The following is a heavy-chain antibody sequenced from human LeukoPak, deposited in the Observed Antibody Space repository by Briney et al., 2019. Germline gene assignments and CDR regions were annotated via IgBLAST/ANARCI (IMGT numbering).Heavy chain of an antibody. CDR1: GGSISSGDYY. J-gene: IGHJ5*02. Sequence: SETLSLTCTVSGGSISSGDYYWSWIRQPPGKGLEWIAYMYYSGSTYYNPSLKSPVTMSADTSKNQLSLKLSSVTAADTAVYYCARPYYYDSRIDPWGQGILVTVSS. D-gene: IGHD3-22*01. CDR3: ARPYYYDSRIDP. V-gene: IGHV4-30-4*01. CDR2: MYYSGST.